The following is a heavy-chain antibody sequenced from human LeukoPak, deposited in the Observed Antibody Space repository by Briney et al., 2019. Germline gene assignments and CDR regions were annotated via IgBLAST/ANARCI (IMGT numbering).Heavy chain of an antibody. CDR3: ARDFYSSGWFNRSDP. V-gene: IGHV3-33*01. CDR2: LWYDGSDK. D-gene: IGHD6-19*01. J-gene: IGHJ5*02. Sequence: GTSLRLSCAASGFTFSNYGMHWVRQAPGKGLEWVAVLWYDGSDKYYADSVKGRFTISRDNSKNTLYLQMNSLRAEDTAVYYCARDFYSSGWFNRSDPWGQGTLVTVSA. CDR1: GFTFSNYG.